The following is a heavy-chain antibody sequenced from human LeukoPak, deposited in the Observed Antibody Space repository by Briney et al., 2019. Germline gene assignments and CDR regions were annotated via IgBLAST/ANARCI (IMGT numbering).Heavy chain of an antibody. CDR1: NYSISNSLY. J-gene: IGHJ6*03. CDR3: ARGTYGYYMDV. D-gene: IGHD4-17*01. CDR2: IYRSGST. Sequence: SGTLSLTCSGSNYSISNSLYWGWLRQPPGKGLEWIGSIYRSGSTFYNPSLKSRVTISLDTSKNQFSLKLSSVTAADTAVYFCARGTYGYYMDVWGKGTTVTVSS. V-gene: IGHV4-38-2*02.